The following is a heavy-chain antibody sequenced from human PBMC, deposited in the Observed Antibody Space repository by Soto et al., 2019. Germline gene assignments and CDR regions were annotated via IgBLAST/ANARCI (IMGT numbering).Heavy chain of an antibody. D-gene: IGHD6-13*01. V-gene: IGHV4-59*01. CDR1: GGSISSYY. J-gene: IGHJ3*02. CDR2: IYYSGST. Sequence: SETLSLTCTVSGGSISSYYWSWIRQPPGKGLEWIGYIYYSGSTNYNPSLKSRVTISVDTSKNQFSLKLSSVTAADTAVYYCATTSYSSSWYLSAFDIWGQGTMVTVSS. CDR3: ATTSYSSSWYLSAFDI.